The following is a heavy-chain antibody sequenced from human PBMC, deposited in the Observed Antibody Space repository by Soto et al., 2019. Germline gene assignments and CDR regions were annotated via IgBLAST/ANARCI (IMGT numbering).Heavy chain of an antibody. CDR2: TFYSGGT. V-gene: IGHV4-59*07. CDR1: GDCISIYY. D-gene: IGHD1-1*01. J-gene: IGHJ4*02. CDR3: ARLQLVHKVIDY. Sequence: SDTLSLTCAVSGDCISIYYWSGIRQAPGKGLQWIGYTFYSGGTAYNPSLKSRVTMSLDMSKKQISLNLSSVTTADTATYFCARLQLVHKVIDYWGQGTLVTVSS.